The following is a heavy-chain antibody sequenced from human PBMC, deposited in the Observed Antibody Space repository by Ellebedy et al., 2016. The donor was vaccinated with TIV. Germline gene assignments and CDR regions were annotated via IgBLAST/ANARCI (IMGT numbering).Heavy chain of an antibody. Sequence: GESLKISCAASGFTVSSKYMSWVRQAPGKGLEWVSVIFVDGNTHYADSVKGRFTISRNSAKNSLYLQMNSLRAEDTAVYYCARDRTLWFGELMGDFDYWGQGTLVTVSS. J-gene: IGHJ4*02. CDR2: IFVDGNT. D-gene: IGHD3-10*01. V-gene: IGHV3-66*01. CDR3: ARDRTLWFGELMGDFDY. CDR1: GFTVSSKY.